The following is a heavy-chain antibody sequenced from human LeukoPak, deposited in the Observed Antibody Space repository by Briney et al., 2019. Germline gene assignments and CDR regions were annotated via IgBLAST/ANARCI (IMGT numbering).Heavy chain of an antibody. Sequence: SVKVSCKASGYTFTSYGISWVRQAPGQGLEWMGRIIPILGIANYAQKFQGRVTITADKSTSTAYMELSSLRSEDTAVYYCARASSGSPTDAFDIWGQGTMVTVSS. D-gene: IGHD1-26*01. CDR2: IIPILGIA. CDR1: GYTFTSYG. V-gene: IGHV1-69*04. J-gene: IGHJ3*02. CDR3: ARASSGSPTDAFDI.